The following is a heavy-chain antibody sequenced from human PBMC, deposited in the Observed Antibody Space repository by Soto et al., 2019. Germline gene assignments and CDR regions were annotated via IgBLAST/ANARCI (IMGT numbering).Heavy chain of an antibody. J-gene: IGHJ1*01. CDR1: GFSLSTSGVG. CDR3: AHRSVAEYFQH. V-gene: IGHV2-5*02. CDR2: IYWDDDK. Sequence: QITLKESGPTLVKPTQTLTLTCTFSGFSLSTSGVGVGWIRQPPGKALEWLALIYWDDDKRYSPSLKSRLTITKDTSKNPVVLKITNMDPVDTATYYCAHRSVAEYFQHWGQGTLVTVSS.